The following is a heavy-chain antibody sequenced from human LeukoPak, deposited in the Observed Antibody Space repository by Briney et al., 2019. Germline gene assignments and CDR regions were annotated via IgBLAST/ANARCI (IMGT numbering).Heavy chain of an antibody. V-gene: IGHV3-23*01. J-gene: IGHJ4*02. CDR1: GFTLSTYA. CDR2: TSSSDAGT. Sequence: GGSLRLSCTASGFTLSTYAMSWVRQTPGKGLEWVAATSSSDAGTYHADSVRGRFTISRDNSKNTLYLQMNSLRAEDAAVYFCAKAPVTSCRGAYCYPFDSWGQGTLVTVSS. CDR3: AKAPVTSCRGAYCYPFDS. D-gene: IGHD2-21*01.